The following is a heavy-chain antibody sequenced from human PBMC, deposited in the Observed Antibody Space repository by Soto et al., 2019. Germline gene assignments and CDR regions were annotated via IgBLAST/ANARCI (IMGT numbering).Heavy chain of an antibody. Sequence: PSETLSLTCNVSGGAIDSGGYYWCWIRQHPGKGLEWIGYIYYSGSTYYNPSPKSRVSISIDTSKNQFSLELISVTAADTAVYYCARVGTSYARRGLDVWGQGTTVTVSS. CDR1: GGAIDSGGYY. CDR2: IYYSGST. CDR3: ARVGTSYARRGLDV. V-gene: IGHV4-31*03. J-gene: IGHJ6*02. D-gene: IGHD7-27*01.